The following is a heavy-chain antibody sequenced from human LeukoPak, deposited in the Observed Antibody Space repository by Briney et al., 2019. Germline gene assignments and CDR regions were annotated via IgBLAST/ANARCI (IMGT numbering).Heavy chain of an antibody. V-gene: IGHV3-21*01. Sequence: PGGSLRLSCAASGFTFSSYSMNWVRQAPGKGLEWVSSISSSSSYIYYADSVKGRFTISRDNAKNSLYLQMNSLRAEDTAVYYCARDPPVGKYSNRIDLYFDYWGQGTLVTVSS. CDR2: ISSSSSYI. CDR3: ARDPPVGKYSNRIDLYFDY. CDR1: GFTFSSYS. J-gene: IGHJ4*02. D-gene: IGHD4-11*01.